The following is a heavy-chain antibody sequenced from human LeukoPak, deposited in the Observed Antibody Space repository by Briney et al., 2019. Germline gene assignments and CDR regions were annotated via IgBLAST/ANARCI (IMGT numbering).Heavy chain of an antibody. CDR3: ARTIVLGLRDFDY. CDR2: IYYSGST. V-gene: IGHV4-39*07. Sequence: NPSETLSLTCTVSGGSISSSSYYWGWIRQPPGKGLEWIGSIYYSGSTYYNPSLKSRVTVSVDTSKNQFSLKLSSVTAADTAVYYCARTIVLGLRDFDYWGQGTLVTVSS. J-gene: IGHJ4*02. CDR1: GGSISSSSYY. D-gene: IGHD3-10*01.